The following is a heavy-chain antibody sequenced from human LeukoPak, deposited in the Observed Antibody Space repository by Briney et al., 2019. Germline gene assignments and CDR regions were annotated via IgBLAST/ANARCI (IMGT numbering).Heavy chain of an antibody. D-gene: IGHD2-2*01. J-gene: IGHJ4*02. Sequence: GGSLRLSCAASGFTVSINYMSWVRQAPGKGLEWVSVIYSGGNTYYADSVEGRFTISRDNSKNTVYLQVNSLRAEDTAVYYCARGETSSYDYWGQGTLVTVSS. CDR1: GFTVSINY. V-gene: IGHV3-53*01. CDR3: ARGETSSYDY. CDR2: IYSGGNT.